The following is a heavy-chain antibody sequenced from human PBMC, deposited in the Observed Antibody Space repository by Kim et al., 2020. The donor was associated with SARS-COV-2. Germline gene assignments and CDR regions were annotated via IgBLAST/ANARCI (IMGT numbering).Heavy chain of an antibody. Sequence: ASVKVSCQASGYSFTTYTIHWLRQAPGQRLEWMGWINTGNGNTKYSQKFQGRVTITRDTSATTAYMDLSSLTSEDTAVYYCARDRTETVVRAVFDYWGQGTLVTVSS. V-gene: IGHV1-3*04. D-gene: IGHD3-10*01. J-gene: IGHJ4*02. CDR2: INTGNGNT. CDR3: ARDRTETVVRAVFDY. CDR1: GYSFTTYT.